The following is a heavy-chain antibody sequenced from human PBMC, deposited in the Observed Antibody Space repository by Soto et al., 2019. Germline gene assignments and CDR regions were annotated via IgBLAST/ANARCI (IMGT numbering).Heavy chain of an antibody. Sequence: QVQLVQSGAEVKKPGSSVKVSCKASGGTFSSYTISWVRQAPGQGLEWMGRIIPILGIANYAQKFQGRVTIPADKYTSTPYMELSSLRSEDTAVYYCARSIAVDGTSWFDPWGQGTLVTVSS. CDR1: GGTFSSYT. V-gene: IGHV1-69*02. CDR2: IIPILGIA. J-gene: IGHJ5*02. D-gene: IGHD6-19*01. CDR3: ARSIAVDGTSWFDP.